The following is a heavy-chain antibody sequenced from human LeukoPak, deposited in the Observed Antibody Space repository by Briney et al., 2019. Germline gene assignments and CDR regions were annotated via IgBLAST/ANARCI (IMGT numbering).Heavy chain of an antibody. CDR2: INPNSGGT. CDR3: ARGSGSYYYYYYMDV. J-gene: IGHJ6*03. V-gene: IGHV1-2*02. D-gene: IGHD3-10*01. CDR1: GYTFTGYY. Sequence: ASVKASCTAFGYTFTGYYMNAVRQSPGHGLEWRGWINPNSGGTNYAQKFQGRVTITRNTSISTAYMELSSMRSEDTAVYYCARGSGSYYYYYYMDVWGKGTTVTVSS.